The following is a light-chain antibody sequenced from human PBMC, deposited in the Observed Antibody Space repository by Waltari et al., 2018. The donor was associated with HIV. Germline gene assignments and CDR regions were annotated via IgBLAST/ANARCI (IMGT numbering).Light chain of an antibody. CDR3: CSYAGSSTPFV. CDR2: EVS. CDR1: RRDVRIYNL. J-gene: IGLJ1*01. V-gene: IGLV2-23*02. Sequence: QSALIQPAPVSGSPGPSITISRPGTRRDVRIYNLASWYQQYPGKVPKLMIYEVSKRPSGVSHRFSGSKSGNTASLTISGLQAEDEADYYCCSYAGSSTPFVFGTATKVTVL.